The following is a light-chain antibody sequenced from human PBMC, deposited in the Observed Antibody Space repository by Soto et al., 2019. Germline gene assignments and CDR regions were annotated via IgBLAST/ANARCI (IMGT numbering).Light chain of an antibody. J-gene: IGKJ1*01. CDR1: QDISSF. CDR2: DAS. V-gene: IGKV1-33*01. Sequence: DIQMTQSPSSLSASVGDRVTITCQASQDISSFLNWYQQKPGKAPKLLIYDASNLETGVPSRFSGSGSGTDFTFTISSLQPEDIATYYCQQYDRTFGQGTKVEIK. CDR3: QQYDRT.